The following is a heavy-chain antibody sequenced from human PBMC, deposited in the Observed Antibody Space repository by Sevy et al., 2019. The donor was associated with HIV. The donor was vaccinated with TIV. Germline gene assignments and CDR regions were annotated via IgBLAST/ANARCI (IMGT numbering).Heavy chain of an antibody. J-gene: IGHJ4*02. Sequence: GGSLRLSCAASGFLFSSYEMNWVRLIPGKGLEWISFISSSATLIYYGDSVRGRFTISRDNAKNSLYLQMNSLRAEDTGVYYCTRDLPPSATTVAHFDYWGQGTLVTVSS. D-gene: IGHD4-17*01. CDR2: ISSSATLI. CDR1: GFLFSSYE. V-gene: IGHV3-48*03. CDR3: TRDLPPSATTVAHFDY.